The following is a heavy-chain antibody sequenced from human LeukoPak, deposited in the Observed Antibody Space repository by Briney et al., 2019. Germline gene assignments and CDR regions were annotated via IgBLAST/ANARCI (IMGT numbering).Heavy chain of an antibody. CDR3: AKNRGRDGYNWRLSAEYFQH. Sequence: PGGSLRLSCAASGFTFSSYAMSWVRQAPGKGLEWVSAISGSGGSTYYADSVKGRFTISRDNSKNTLYLQMNSLRAEDTAVYYCAKNRGRDGYNWRLSAEYFQHWGQGTLVTVSS. D-gene: IGHD5-24*01. V-gene: IGHV3-23*01. CDR1: GFTFSSYA. J-gene: IGHJ1*01. CDR2: ISGSGGST.